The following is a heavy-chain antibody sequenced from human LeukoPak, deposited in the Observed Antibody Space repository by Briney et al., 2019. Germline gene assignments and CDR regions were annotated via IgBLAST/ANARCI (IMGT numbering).Heavy chain of an antibody. Sequence: SETLSLTCAVSDYSISSAYYWGWIRQPPGKGLEWIGSIYHSGSTDYNPSLKSRVTISVDTSKNQFSLKLRSVTAADTAVYYCARDQAYCGGDCYFDFWGPGTPGHRLL. V-gene: IGHV4-38-2*02. J-gene: IGHJ4*02. D-gene: IGHD2-21*02. CDR2: IYHSGST. CDR3: ARDQAYCGGDCYFDF. CDR1: DYSISSAYY.